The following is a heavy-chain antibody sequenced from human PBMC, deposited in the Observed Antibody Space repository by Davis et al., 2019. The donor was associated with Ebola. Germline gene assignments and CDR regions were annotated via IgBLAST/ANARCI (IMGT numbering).Heavy chain of an antibody. V-gene: IGHV1-69*06. CDR1: GGTFSSYA. J-gene: IGHJ4*02. CDR2: IIPIFGTA. Sequence: AASVKVSCKASGGTFSSYAISWVRQAPGQGLEWMGGIIPIFGTANYAQKFQGRVTITADKSTSTAYMELSSLKTEDTAVYYCTGYNWNFPFDYWGQGTLVTVSS. CDR3: TGYNWNFPFDY. D-gene: IGHD1-7*01.